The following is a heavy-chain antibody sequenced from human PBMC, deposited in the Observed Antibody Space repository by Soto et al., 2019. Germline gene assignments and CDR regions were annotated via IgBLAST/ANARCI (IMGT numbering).Heavy chain of an antibody. D-gene: IGHD2-2*01. CDR3: ARHGGDIVVVPAAMDPWFDP. CDR2: IYYSGST. CDR1: GGSISSSSYY. Sequence: SETLSLTCTVSGGSISSSSYYWGWIRQPPGKGLEWIGSIYYSGSTYYNPSLKSRVTISVDTSKNQFSLKLSSVTAADTAVYYCARHGGDIVVVPAAMDPWFDPWGQGTLVTVS. J-gene: IGHJ5*02. V-gene: IGHV4-39*01.